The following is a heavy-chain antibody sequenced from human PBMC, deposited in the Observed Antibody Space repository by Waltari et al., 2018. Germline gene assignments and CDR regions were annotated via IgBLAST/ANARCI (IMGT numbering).Heavy chain of an antibody. J-gene: IGHJ4*02. Sequence: EVQLVESGGGLVKPGGSLRLSCAASGFTFSSYSMNWVRQAPGKGLEWFSSISSSSSYIYYADSVKGRFTISRDNAKNSLYLQMNSLRAEDTAVYYCASGPAAGTAQVPGYWGQGTLVTVSS. V-gene: IGHV3-21*01. D-gene: IGHD6-13*01. CDR2: ISSSSSYI. CDR3: ASGPAAGTAQVPGY. CDR1: GFTFSSYS.